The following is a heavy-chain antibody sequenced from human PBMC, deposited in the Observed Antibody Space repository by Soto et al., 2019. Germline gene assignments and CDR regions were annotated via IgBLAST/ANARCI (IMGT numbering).Heavy chain of an antibody. V-gene: IGHV4-34*01. CDR1: GGSFSGYY. D-gene: IGHD2-2*01. J-gene: IGHJ4*02. Sequence: PSETLSLTCAVYGGSFSGYYWSWIRQPPGKGLECIGEINHSGSTNYNPSLKSRVTISVDTSKNQFSLKLRSVTAADTAVYYCARLSGSPAALLVYWGQGALVTVSS. CDR2: INHSGST. CDR3: ARLSGSPAALLVY.